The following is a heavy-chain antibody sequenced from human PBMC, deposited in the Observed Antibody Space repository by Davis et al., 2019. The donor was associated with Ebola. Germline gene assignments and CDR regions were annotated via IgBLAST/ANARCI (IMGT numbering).Heavy chain of an antibody. CDR1: AYSFTSYW. J-gene: IGHJ3*02. D-gene: IGHD3-22*01. CDR3: ARRPDGYYYEAFTFDI. CDR2: IYPGDSDT. V-gene: IGHV5-51*01. Sequence: GESLKISCKGSAYSFTSYWIGWVRQMPGKGLEWMGIIYPGDSDTRYSPSFQGQVTISADKSISTAYLQWSSLKASDTAMYYCARRPDGYYYEAFTFDIWGQGTMVTVSS.